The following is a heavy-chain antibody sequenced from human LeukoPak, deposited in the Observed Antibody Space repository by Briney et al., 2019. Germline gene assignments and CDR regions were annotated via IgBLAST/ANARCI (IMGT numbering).Heavy chain of an antibody. V-gene: IGHV3-23*01. J-gene: IGHJ2*01. CDR3: AKDVPPYGDNPRKAYWSFDL. CDR1: RSTFSSYA. Sequence: GGSLRLSWAASRSTFSSYAMSWVRQAPEKGLEWVSTISGSGGSTYYADSVKGRFTISRDNPKNTLYLNMHTLRANDTAVYYCAKDVPPYGDNPRKAYWSFDLWGRGTLVTVSS. D-gene: IGHD4-23*01. CDR2: ISGSGGST.